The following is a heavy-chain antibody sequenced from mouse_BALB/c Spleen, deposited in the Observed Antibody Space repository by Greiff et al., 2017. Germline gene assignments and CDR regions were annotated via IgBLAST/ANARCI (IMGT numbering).Heavy chain of an antibody. CDR1: GYAFSSSW. CDR3: ARGANWAHYYAMDY. D-gene: IGHD4-1*01. Sequence: VQLQQSGPELVKPGASVKISCKASGYAFSSSWMNWVKQRPGQGLEWIGRIYPGDGDTNYNGKFKGKATLTADKSSSTAYMQLSSLTSVDSAVYFCARGANWAHYYAMDYWGQGTSVTVSS. V-gene: IGHV1-82*01. CDR2: IYPGDGDT. J-gene: IGHJ4*01.